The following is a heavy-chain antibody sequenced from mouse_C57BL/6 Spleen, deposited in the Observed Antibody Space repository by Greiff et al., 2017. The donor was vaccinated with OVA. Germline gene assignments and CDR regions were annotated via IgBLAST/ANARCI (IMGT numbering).Heavy chain of an antibody. V-gene: IGHV1-82*01. CDR2: IYPGDGDT. D-gene: IGHD1-2*01. J-gene: IGHJ3*01. Sequence: VMLQQSGPELVKPGASVKISCKASGYAFSSSWMNWVKQRPGKGLEWIGRIYPGDGDTNSNGKFKGKAKLTADKSSSTAYMQLSSLTSEDSAVYCCSRGAGYYPSDWGQGTLVTVSA. CDR1: GYAFSSSW. CDR3: SRGAGYYPSD.